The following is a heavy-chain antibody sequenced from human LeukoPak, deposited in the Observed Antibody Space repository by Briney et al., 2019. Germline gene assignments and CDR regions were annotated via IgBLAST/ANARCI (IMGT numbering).Heavy chain of an antibody. D-gene: IGHD4-17*01. CDR3: ATLDYGDYVLDY. CDR2: IYYSGST. CDR1: GGSISSYY. V-gene: IGHV4-59*01. Sequence: SETLSLTCTVSGGSISSYYWSWIRQPPGKGLEWIGYIYYSGSTNYNPSLKSRVTISVDTSKNQFSLKLSSVIAADTAVYYCATLDYGDYVLDYWGQGTLVTVSS. J-gene: IGHJ4*02.